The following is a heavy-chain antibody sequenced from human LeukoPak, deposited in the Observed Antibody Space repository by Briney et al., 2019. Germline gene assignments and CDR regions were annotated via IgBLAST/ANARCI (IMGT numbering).Heavy chain of an antibody. J-gene: IGHJ4*02. CDR1: GFTFSNYA. D-gene: IGHD2-15*01. CDR2: IGGSGGDT. Sequence: PGGSLRLSCAASGFTFSNYAMNWVRQAPGKGLEWVSVIGGSGGDTYYADSVKGRFTISRDNSKNTLYLQMNSLRAEDTALYYCAKTGSWGSSNYYFDYWGQGTLVTVSS. CDR3: AKTGSWGSSNYYFDY. V-gene: IGHV3-23*01.